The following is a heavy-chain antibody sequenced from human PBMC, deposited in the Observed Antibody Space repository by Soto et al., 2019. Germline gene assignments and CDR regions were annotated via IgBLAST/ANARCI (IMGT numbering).Heavy chain of an antibody. CDR1: GFTFSTHA. CDR3: ARDQTGITTAGGGRIDH. CDR2: VSFDGSNK. J-gene: IGHJ4*02. Sequence: VQLVESGGGVVQPGRSLRLSCAPSGFTFSTHAMHWVRQAPGKGLECVAIVSFDGSNKYYADSVKGRFTISRVNSKNTLYLQMSGLTPEDTAFYYCARDQTGITTAGGGRIDHWGQGTLVTVSS. V-gene: IGHV3-30-3*01. D-gene: IGHD6-13*01.